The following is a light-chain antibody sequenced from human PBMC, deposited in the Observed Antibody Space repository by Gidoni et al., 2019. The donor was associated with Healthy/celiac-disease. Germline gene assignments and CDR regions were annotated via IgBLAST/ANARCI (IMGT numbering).Light chain of an antibody. J-gene: IGKJ2*01. CDR2: AAS. V-gene: IGKV1-39*01. Sequence: DIQMTQSPSSLSASVGGRVTITCRASQSISSYLNWYQQKPGKAPKLLIYAASSLQSGVPSRFSGSGSGTDFTLTISSLQHEDFATYYCQQSYSTLMYTFGQGTKLEIK. CDR3: QQSYSTLMYT. CDR1: QSISSY.